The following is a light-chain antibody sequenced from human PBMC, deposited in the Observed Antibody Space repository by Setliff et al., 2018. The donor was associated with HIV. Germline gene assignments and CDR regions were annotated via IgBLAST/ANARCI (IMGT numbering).Light chain of an antibody. CDR3: CSYVAGSHYV. CDR2: EGS. J-gene: IGLJ1*01. CDR1: SSDLGSYHL. Sequence: LTQPASVSGSPGQSITISCTGTSSDLGSYHLVSWYQHHPGKAPKLMIYEGSQRPSGVSTRFSGSTSGDTASLTIAGLQAEDEADYYCCSYVAGSHYVFGTGTKVTVL. V-gene: IGLV2-23*01.